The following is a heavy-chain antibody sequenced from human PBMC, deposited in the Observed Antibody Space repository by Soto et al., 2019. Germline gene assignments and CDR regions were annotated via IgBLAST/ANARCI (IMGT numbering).Heavy chain of an antibody. Sequence: ETLSLTCAVYGESFSGHFWTCVRQPPGKGLQWIGEIDHSGSTNCEPSLKSRVTISVHTSKNQFSLKLTSVTATDTAVYYCARATRDGGWSIDYWGQGNMVTVSS. CDR1: GESFSGHF. CDR3: ARATRDGGWSIDY. J-gene: IGHJ4*02. V-gene: IGHV4-34*01. D-gene: IGHD6-19*01. CDR2: IDHSGST.